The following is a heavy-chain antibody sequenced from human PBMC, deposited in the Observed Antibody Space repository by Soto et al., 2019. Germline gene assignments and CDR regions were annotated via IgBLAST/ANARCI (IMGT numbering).Heavy chain of an antibody. J-gene: IGHJ6*02. D-gene: IGHD3-10*01. Sequence: QVQLQESGPGLVKPSETLSLTCTVSGGSITNYYCSWFRQPPGKGLEWIGYINYDVYSAYNLSLTGPVTLSMDASKTQFSLMLESVTATDTAVYYCARHGFGPLHGLVDVWGPGTTVIVSS. V-gene: IGHV4-59*08. CDR2: INYDVYS. CDR1: GGSITNYY. CDR3: ARHGFGPLHGLVDV.